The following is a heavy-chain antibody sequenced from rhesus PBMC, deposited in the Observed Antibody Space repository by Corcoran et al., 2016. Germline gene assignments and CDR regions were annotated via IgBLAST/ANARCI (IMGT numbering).Heavy chain of an antibody. D-gene: IGHD2-21*01. CDR1: GFTFSSYG. J-gene: IGHJ4*01. CDR2: INNVGGGT. CDR3: AKVLVVVAIGWDY. Sequence: EVQLVETGGGLVQPGGSLKLSCAASGFTFSSYGMSWVRQAPGKGLEWVTAINNVGGGTYYADSVKDRFTISRDNSNNTLSLQMNSLRAEDTAVYYYAKVLVVVAIGWDYWGQGVLVTVSS. V-gene: IGHV3S5*01.